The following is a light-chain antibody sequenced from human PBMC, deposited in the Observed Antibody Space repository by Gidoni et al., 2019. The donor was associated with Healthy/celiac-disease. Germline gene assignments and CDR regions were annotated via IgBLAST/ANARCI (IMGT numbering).Light chain of an antibody. V-gene: IGKV1-39*01. Sequence: DIQMTQSPSSLSASVGDRVTIPCRASQSISSYLNWYQQKPGKAPKLLIYAASSWQSGVPSSFSGSGAGTDFTLTISNLQPEDFATYYCQQSYSSPYTFGQGTKLEIK. CDR2: AAS. J-gene: IGKJ2*01. CDR3: QQSYSSPYT. CDR1: QSISSY.